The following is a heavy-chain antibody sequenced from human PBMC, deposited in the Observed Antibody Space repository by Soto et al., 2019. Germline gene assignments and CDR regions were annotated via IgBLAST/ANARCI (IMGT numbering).Heavy chain of an antibody. CDR1: GGSISSGGYS. Sequence: PSETLSLTCAVSGGSISSGGYSWSWIRQPPGKGLEWIGYIYHSGSTYYNRSLKRRVTISVDRSKNQFSLKLSSVTAADTAVYYCARHSPTYYYGSGRLGALDYWGQGTLVTVS. D-gene: IGHD3-10*01. CDR3: ARHSPTYYYGSGRLGALDY. V-gene: IGHV4-30-2*01. J-gene: IGHJ4*02. CDR2: IYHSGST.